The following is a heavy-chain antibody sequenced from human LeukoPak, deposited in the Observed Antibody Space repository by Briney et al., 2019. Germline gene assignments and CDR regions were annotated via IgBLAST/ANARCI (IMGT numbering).Heavy chain of an antibody. CDR2: INHSGST. D-gene: IGHD3-3*01. J-gene: IGHJ5*02. CDR1: GGSISSYY. Sequence: SETLSLTCTVSGGSISSYYWSWIRQPPGKGLEWIGEINHSGSTNYNPSLKSRVTISVDTSKNQFSLKLSSVTAADTAVYYCARAPYYDFWSGPFRWFDPWGQGTLVTVSS. V-gene: IGHV4-34*01. CDR3: ARAPYYDFWSGPFRWFDP.